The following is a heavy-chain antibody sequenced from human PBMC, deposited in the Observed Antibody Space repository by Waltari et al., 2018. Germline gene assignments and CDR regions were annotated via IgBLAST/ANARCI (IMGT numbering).Heavy chain of an antibody. CDR3: AREWDHYDNSGKGAFEI. Sequence: QVQLQESGPGLVKPSQTLSFTCIVSGGSISSGGYYWSWIRQPAGKGLEWIGRVFTSGLTNYNPSLKSRVTVSLDTSKNHFSLNLSSVTAADTAVYYCAREWDHYDNSGKGAFEIWGQGTLVTVSS. CDR2: VFTSGLT. V-gene: IGHV4-61*02. J-gene: IGHJ3*02. D-gene: IGHD3-22*01. CDR1: GGSISSGGYY.